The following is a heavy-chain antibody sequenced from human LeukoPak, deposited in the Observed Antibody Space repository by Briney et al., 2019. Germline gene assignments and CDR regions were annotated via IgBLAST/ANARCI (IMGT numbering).Heavy chain of an antibody. CDR1: GFTFSSYA. D-gene: IGHD4-17*01. Sequence: GGSLRLSCAASGFTFSSYAMSWVRQAPGKGLEWVSAISGSGGSTYYADSVKGRFTISRDNSKNTLYLQMNSLRAEDTAVYYCAKPFRSVTTADDAFDIWGQGTMVTVSS. J-gene: IGHJ3*02. CDR3: AKPFRSVTTADDAFDI. V-gene: IGHV3-23*01. CDR2: ISGSGGST.